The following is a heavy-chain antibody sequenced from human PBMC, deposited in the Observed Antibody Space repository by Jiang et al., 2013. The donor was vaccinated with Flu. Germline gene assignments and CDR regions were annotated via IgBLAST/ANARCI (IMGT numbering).Heavy chain of an antibody. D-gene: IGHD2-21*02. V-gene: IGHV4-34*01. CDR3: AIAYCGGDCYPGYGMDV. Sequence: LLKPSETLSLTCAVYGGSFSGYYWSWIRQPPGKGLEWIGEINHSGSTNYNPSLKSRVTISVDTSKNQFSLKLSSVTAADTAVYYCAIAYCGGDCYPGYGMDVWGKGTTVTVSS. J-gene: IGHJ6*04. CDR2: INHSGST. CDR1: GGSFSGYY.